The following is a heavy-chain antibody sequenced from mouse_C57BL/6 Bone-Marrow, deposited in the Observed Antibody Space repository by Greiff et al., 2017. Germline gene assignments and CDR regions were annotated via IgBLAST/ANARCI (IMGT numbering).Heavy chain of an antibody. J-gene: IGHJ2*01. CDR3: TRPYYGDYWNYFDY. D-gene: IGHD2-13*01. Sequence: VQLQESGAELVRPGASVTLSCKASGYTFTDYEMHWVKQTPVHGLEWIGAIDPETGGTAYTQKFQGKAILTADKSSSTAYMELRSLTSEDSAVYYSTRPYYGDYWNYFDYWGQGTTLTVSS. V-gene: IGHV1-15*01. CDR2: IDPETGGT. CDR1: GYTFTDYE.